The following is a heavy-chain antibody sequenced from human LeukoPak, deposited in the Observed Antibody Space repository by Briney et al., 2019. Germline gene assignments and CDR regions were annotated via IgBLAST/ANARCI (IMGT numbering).Heavy chain of an antibody. CDR1: GYTFTSYY. V-gene: IGHV1-46*01. CDR2: INPSGGST. D-gene: IGHD6-6*01. CDR3: QRAGLYSSSYLGFDY. Sequence: ASVKVSCKASGYTFTSYYMHWVRQAPGQGLEWMGIINPSGGSTSYAQKFQGRVTITRDTSTSTVYMELGSLSAQDTAVYYCQRAGLYSSSYLGFDYWGQGTLVTVSS. J-gene: IGHJ4*02.